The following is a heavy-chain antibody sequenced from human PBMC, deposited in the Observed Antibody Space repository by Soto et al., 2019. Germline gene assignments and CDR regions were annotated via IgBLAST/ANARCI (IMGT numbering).Heavy chain of an antibody. CDR3: AIAVLPATAPFDY. CDR2: IYYSGST. D-gene: IGHD2-2*01. J-gene: IGHJ4*02. Sequence: QVQLQESGPRLVKPSETLSLTCIVSGGSISNYYWSWIRQPPGKGLEWIGYIYYSGSTNYNPSLQSRVTISVDTSKNQFSPKLSSVTAADTAVYYCAIAVLPATAPFDYWGQGTLVTVSS. CDR1: GGSISNYY. V-gene: IGHV4-59*01.